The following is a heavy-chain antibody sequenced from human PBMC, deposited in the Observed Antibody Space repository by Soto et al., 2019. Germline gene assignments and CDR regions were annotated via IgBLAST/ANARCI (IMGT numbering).Heavy chain of an antibody. Sequence: LETLSLTCTVSGGSVSSGSYYWSWIRQPPGKGLEWIGYIYYSGSTNYNPSLKSRVTISVDTSKNQFSLKLSSVTAADTAVYYCARVAYCVGDCPGAFDIWGQGTMVTVSS. D-gene: IGHD2-21*02. CDR3: ARVAYCVGDCPGAFDI. CDR2: IYYSGST. J-gene: IGHJ3*02. CDR1: GGSVSSGSYY. V-gene: IGHV4-61*01.